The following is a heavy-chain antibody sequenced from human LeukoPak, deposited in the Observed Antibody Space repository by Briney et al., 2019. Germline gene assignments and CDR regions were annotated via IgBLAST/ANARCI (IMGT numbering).Heavy chain of an antibody. CDR2: VSAYNGNT. Sequence: ASVKVSCKASRYTFTNYGISWVRQAPGQGLEWMGWVSAYNGNTKYEQKFQGRVTMTTDTSTTTAYMELRSLRSDDTAVYYCARDTSSITSAMDVWGQGTTVTVSS. CDR1: RYTFTNYG. V-gene: IGHV1-18*01. J-gene: IGHJ6*02. D-gene: IGHD3-10*01. CDR3: ARDTSSITSAMDV.